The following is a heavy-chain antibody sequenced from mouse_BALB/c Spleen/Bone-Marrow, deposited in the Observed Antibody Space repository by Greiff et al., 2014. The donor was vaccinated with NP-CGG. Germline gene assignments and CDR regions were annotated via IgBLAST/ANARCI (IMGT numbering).Heavy chain of an antibody. J-gene: IGHJ4*01. Sequence: EVQVVESGGGLVQPGGSLKLSCAASRFTFSSYGMSWVRQTPDKRLELVATINSNGGSTYYPDSVKGRFTISRDNAKNTPYLQMSSLKSEDTAMYYCARDRYYGYAMDYWGQGTSVTVSS. CDR2: INSNGGST. V-gene: IGHV5-6-3*01. CDR3: ARDRYYGYAMDY. CDR1: RFTFSSYG. D-gene: IGHD1-1*01.